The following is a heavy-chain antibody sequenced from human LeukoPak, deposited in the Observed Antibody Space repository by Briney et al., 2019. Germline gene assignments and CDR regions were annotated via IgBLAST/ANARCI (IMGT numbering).Heavy chain of an antibody. D-gene: IGHD6-19*01. Sequence: PGGSLRLSCAASGFTFSNSAMSWVRQAPGKGLKWVSTLSGSGITTYYADSVKGRFTISRGNSKNTLYLQMNSLRAEDTAVYYCAKGIYSSGWSYFDYWGHGTLVTVSS. V-gene: IGHV3-23*01. J-gene: IGHJ4*01. CDR2: LSGSGITT. CDR1: GFTFSNSA. CDR3: AKGIYSSGWSYFDY.